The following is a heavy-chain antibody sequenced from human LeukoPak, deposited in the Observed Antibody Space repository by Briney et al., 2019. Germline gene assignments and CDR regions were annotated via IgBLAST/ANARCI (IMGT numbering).Heavy chain of an antibody. CDR2: ISYDGSNK. CDR3: AKLGVQDPQFNIAFPTADAFDI. D-gene: IGHD2/OR15-2a*01. V-gene: IGHV3-30*18. Sequence: GGSLRLSCAASGFTFSSYWVHWVRQAPGKGLEWVAVISYDGSNKYYADSVKGRFTISRDNSKNTLYLQMNSLRAEDTAVYYCAKLGVQDPQFNIAFPTADAFDIWGQGTMVTVSS. CDR1: GFTFSSYW. J-gene: IGHJ3*02.